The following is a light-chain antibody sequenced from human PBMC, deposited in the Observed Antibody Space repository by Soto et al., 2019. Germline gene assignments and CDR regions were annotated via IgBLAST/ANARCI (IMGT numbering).Light chain of an antibody. J-gene: IGKJ1*01. Sequence: EIVMTQSPATLSVSPGERATLSCRASQSVSSSYLAWYKQKPGQAPRLFSYNASSRATGIPDRFSGSGSGTEFTLTISRLEPEDFAVYYCQQYGNSRGTFGQGTKVDIK. CDR3: QQYGNSRGT. CDR2: NAS. V-gene: IGKV3-20*01. CDR1: QSVSSSY.